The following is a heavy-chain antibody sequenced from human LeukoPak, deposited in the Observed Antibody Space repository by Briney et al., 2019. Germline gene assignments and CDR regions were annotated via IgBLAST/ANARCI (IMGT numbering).Heavy chain of an antibody. CDR3: ARGTGFYDSSGHYYWGYFDS. CDR2: IYYSGTT. D-gene: IGHD3-22*01. Sequence: SETLSLTCTVSGGSISSHYWSWFRQTPGERPEWIASIYYSGTTNYNPSLKGRVTIPIDSSKNQFSLKLSSVTAADTAIYYCARGTGFYDSSGHYYWGYFDSWGQGTLVPVSS. CDR1: GGSISSHY. V-gene: IGHV4-59*11. J-gene: IGHJ4*02.